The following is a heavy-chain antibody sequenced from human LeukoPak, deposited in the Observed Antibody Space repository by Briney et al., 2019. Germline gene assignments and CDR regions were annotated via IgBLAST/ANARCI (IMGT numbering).Heavy chain of an antibody. CDR3: ARDGWPYYYGLGSLNWFDP. Sequence: ASVKVSCKASGYTFTGYYMHWVRQAPGQGLEWMGWINPNSGGTNYAQKFQGRVTMTRDTSISTAYMELSRLRSDDTAVYYCARDGWPYYYGLGSLNWFDPWGQGTLVTVSS. D-gene: IGHD3-10*01. CDR1: GYTFTGYY. J-gene: IGHJ5*02. V-gene: IGHV1-2*02. CDR2: INPNSGGT.